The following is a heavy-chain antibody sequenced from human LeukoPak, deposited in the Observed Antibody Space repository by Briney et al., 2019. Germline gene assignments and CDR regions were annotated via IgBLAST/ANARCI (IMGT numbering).Heavy chain of an antibody. CDR1: GGSISSSSYC. J-gene: IGHJ4*02. CDR2: IYYSGST. Sequence: TPSETLSLTCTVSGGSISSSSYCWGWIRQPPGKGLEWIGSIYYSGSTYYNPSLKSRVTISVDTSKNQFSLKLSSVTAADTAVYYCAREDDSSGHRQFDYWGQGTLVTVSS. V-gene: IGHV4-39*07. CDR3: AREDDSSGHRQFDY. D-gene: IGHD3-22*01.